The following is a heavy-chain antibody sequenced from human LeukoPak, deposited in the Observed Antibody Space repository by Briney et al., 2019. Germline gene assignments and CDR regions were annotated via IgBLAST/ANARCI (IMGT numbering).Heavy chain of an antibody. D-gene: IGHD3-22*01. Sequence: GGSLRLSCAASGFTFSSYAMNWVRQAPGKGLEWVSVLSGSGVSTYYADSVKGRFTISRDNSKNTLYLQMNSLRAEDTAIYYCAKEIDDTSGWNDYWGQGTLVTVSS. J-gene: IGHJ4*02. CDR1: GFTFSSYA. V-gene: IGHV3-23*01. CDR3: AKEIDDTSGWNDY. CDR2: LSGSGVST.